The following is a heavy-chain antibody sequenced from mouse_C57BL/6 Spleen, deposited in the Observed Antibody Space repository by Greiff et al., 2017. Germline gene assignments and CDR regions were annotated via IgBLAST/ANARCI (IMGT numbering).Heavy chain of an antibody. CDR1: GYTFTDYE. CDR3: TRKKDYYGSGYVWYFDV. V-gene: IGHV1-15*01. J-gene: IGHJ1*03. D-gene: IGHD1-1*01. CDR2: IDPETGGT. Sequence: QVHVKQSGAELVRPGASVTLSCKASGYTFTDYEMHWVKQTPVHGLEWIGAIDPETGGTAYNQKFKGKAILTADKSSSTAYMELRSLTSEDSAVYYCTRKKDYYGSGYVWYFDVWGTGTTVTVSS.